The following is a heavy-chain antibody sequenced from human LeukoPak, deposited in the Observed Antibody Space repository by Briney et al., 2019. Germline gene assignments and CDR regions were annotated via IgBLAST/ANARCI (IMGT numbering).Heavy chain of an antibody. V-gene: IGHV3-33*01. D-gene: IGHD6-13*01. CDR3: ARSSYSSSWTGWFDP. CDR2: IWYDGSNK. J-gene: IGHJ5*02. Sequence: GGSLRLSCAASGFTFSSYGMHWVRRAPGKGLEWVAVIWYDGSNKYYADSVKGRFTISRDNSKNTLYLQMDSLRAEDTAVYYCARSSYSSSWTGWFDPWGQGTLVTVSS. CDR1: GFTFSSYG.